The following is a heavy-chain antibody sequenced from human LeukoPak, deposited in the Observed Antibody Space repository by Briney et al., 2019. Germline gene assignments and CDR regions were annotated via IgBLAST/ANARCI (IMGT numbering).Heavy chain of an antibody. CDR1: GFTFSDYN. D-gene: IGHD3-22*01. V-gene: IGHV3-11*01. CDR3: ARDRSSGPPNDY. CDR2: ISRSGSTK. Sequence: AGGSLRLSCAASGFTFSDYNMRWIRQAPGKGLEWVSSISRSGSTKYYADSVKGRFAISRDNAKNSLFLQMNSLRAEDTAVYYCARDRSSGPPNDYWGQGTLVTVSS. J-gene: IGHJ4*02.